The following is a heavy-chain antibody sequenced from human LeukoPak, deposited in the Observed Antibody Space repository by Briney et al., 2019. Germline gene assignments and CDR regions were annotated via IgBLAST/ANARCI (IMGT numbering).Heavy chain of an antibody. CDR1: GSTLSSYI. Sequence: GGSLRLSCEGSGSTLSSYIMNWVRQAPGKGLEWVSSISGSTGPTSYIYYADSVKGRFTISRDNAKKSLYLQMNSLRAEDTAVYYCARFLRCSSTSCEDGFDYWGQGTLVTVSS. CDR2: ISGSTGPTSYI. V-gene: IGHV3-21*01. J-gene: IGHJ4*02. D-gene: IGHD2-2*01. CDR3: ARFLRCSSTSCEDGFDY.